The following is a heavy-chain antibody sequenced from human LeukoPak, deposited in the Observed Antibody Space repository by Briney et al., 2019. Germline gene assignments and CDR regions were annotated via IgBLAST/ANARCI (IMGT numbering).Heavy chain of an antibody. V-gene: IGHV3-30-3*01. J-gene: IGHJ4*02. Sequence: PGRSLRLSCAASGFTFSSYAMHWVRQAPGKGLEWVAVISYDGSNKYYADSVKGRFTISRDNSKNTLYLQMNSLRAEDTAVYYCARHLPSGGNSWASVDYWGQGTLVTVSS. CDR1: GFTFSSYA. D-gene: IGHD4-23*01. CDR3: ARHLPSGGNSWASVDY. CDR2: ISYDGSNK.